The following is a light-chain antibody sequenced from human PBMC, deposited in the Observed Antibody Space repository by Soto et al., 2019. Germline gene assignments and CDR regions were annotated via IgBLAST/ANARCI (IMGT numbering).Light chain of an antibody. V-gene: IGKV3-20*01. J-gene: IGKJ5*01. CDR2: GAS. CDR3: QQYNNWPQNT. CDR1: QSVISTY. Sequence: EIVLTQSPGTLSLSPGERATLSCRASQSVISTYLAWYQQKPGQAPRLLIYGASSRATGIPDRFSGSGSGTEFTLTISSLQSEDFAVYYCQQYNNWPQNTFGQGTRLEIK.